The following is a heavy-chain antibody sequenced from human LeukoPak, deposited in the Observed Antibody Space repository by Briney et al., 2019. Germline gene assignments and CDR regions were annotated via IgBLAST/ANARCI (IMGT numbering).Heavy chain of an antibody. CDR3: ARGYCSSTSCPRGAY. Sequence: GGSLRLSCAASGFTVSSNYMSWVRQAPGKGLEWVSVIYSGGSTYYADSVKGRFTISRDNCKNTLYLQMNSLRAEDTAVYYCARGYCSSTSCPRGAYWGQGTLVTVSS. CDR2: IYSGGST. D-gene: IGHD2-2*01. V-gene: IGHV3-66*02. CDR1: GFTVSSNY. J-gene: IGHJ4*02.